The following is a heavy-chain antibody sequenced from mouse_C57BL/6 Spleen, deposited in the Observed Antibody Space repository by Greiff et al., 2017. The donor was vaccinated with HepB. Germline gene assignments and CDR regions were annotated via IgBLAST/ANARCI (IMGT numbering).Heavy chain of an antibody. Sequence: VQLQESGAELVRPGASVTLSCKASGYTFTDYEMHWVKQTPVHGLEWIGAIDPETGGTAYNQKFKGKAILTADKSSSTAYMELRSLTSEDSAVYYCTRYGYGSSPFDYWGKGTTLTVSS. CDR1: GYTFTDYE. CDR2: IDPETGGT. CDR3: TRYGYGSSPFDY. D-gene: IGHD1-1*01. J-gene: IGHJ2*01. V-gene: IGHV1-15*01.